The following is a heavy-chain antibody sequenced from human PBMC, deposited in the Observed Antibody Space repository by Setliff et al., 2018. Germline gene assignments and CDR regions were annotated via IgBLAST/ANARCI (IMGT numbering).Heavy chain of an antibody. Sequence: ASVKVSCKASGYPFTSYGVNWVRQAPGQGLEWMGRFVTYNDDTYYPRKFQGKVTMTTDTYTSTASTELGSLTSDDTAVYYCARSRLYGGWFDPWGQGTLVTGSS. V-gene: IGHV1-18*04. CDR2: FVTYNDDT. CDR1: GYPFTSYG. CDR3: ARSRLYGGWFDP. D-gene: IGHD4-17*01. J-gene: IGHJ5*02.